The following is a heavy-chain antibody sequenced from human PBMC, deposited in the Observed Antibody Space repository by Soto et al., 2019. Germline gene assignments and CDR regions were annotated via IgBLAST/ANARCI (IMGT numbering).Heavy chain of an antibody. CDR3: ARETIKSGSYQERTNWFDP. CDR1: GGTFSSYA. J-gene: IGHJ5*02. D-gene: IGHD1-26*01. V-gene: IGHV1-69*12. Sequence: QVQLVQSGAEVKKPGSSVKVSCKASGGTFSSYAISWVRQAPGQGLEWMGGIIPIFGTANYAQKFQGRVTIPADESTSTAYMELSSLRSEDTAVYYCARETIKSGSYQERTNWFDPWGQGTLVTVSS. CDR2: IIPIFGTA.